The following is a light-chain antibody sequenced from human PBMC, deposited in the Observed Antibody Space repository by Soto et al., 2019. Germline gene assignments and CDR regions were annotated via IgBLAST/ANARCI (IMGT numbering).Light chain of an antibody. Sequence: QPVLTQSPSASASLGASVRLTCTLSTGHSTYAIAWHQQQPEKGPRYLMKVNSDGSHNKGDGFPDRFSGSSSGAERYLTISSLQSEDEADYHCQTWGTGINWVFGGGTKLTVL. CDR1: TGHSTYA. J-gene: IGLJ3*02. V-gene: IGLV4-69*01. CDR3: QTWGTGINWV. CDR2: VNSDGSH.